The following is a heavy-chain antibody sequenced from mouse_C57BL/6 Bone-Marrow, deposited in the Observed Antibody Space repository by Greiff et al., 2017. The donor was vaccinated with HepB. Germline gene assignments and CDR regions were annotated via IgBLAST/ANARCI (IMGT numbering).Heavy chain of an antibody. V-gene: IGHV3-6*01. J-gene: IGHJ4*01. CDR2: ISYDGSN. Sequence: DVHLVESGPGLVKPSQSLSLTCSVTGYSITSGYYWNWIRQFPGNKLEWMGYISYDGSNNYNPSLKNRISITRDTSKNQFFLKLNSVTTEDTATYYCARDCYYGSSSEVYYAMDYWGQGTSVTVSS. CDR1: GYSITSGYY. D-gene: IGHD1-1*01. CDR3: ARDCYYGSSSEVYYAMDY.